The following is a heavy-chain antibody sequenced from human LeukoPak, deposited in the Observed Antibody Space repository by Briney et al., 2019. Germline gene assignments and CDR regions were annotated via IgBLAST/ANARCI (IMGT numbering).Heavy chain of an antibody. V-gene: IGHV3-30*02. D-gene: IGHD2-21*01. CDR2: IRYDGSNK. CDR1: GFTFSSYG. CDR3: AKDVPDCGGGCYSSYYYYYYMDV. Sequence: GGSLRLSCAASGFTFSSYGMHWVRQAPGRGLEWVAFIRYDGSNKYYADSVKGRSTISRDNSKNTLYLQMNSLRAEDTAVYYCAKDVPDCGGGCYSSYYYYYYMDVWGKGTTVTVSS. J-gene: IGHJ6*03.